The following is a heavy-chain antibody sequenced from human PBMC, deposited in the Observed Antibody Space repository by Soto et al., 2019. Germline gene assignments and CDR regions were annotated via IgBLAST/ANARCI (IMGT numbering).Heavy chain of an antibody. CDR1: GFTFSGYA. CDR3: ARDVPLGH. D-gene: IGHD3-16*01. Sequence: QVQLVESGGGVVQPGRSLRVSCAASGFTFSGYAMHWVRQAPGKGLEWVAFISYDGSLKYYADSVKGRFTTSRDNAKNTLYLQMNSLRXXXTAVYYCARDVPLGHWGQGALVTVSS. CDR2: ISYDGSLK. V-gene: IGHV3-30-3*01. J-gene: IGHJ4*02.